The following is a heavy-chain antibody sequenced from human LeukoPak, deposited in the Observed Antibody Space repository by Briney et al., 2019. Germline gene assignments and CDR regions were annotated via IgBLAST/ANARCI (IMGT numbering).Heavy chain of an antibody. Sequence: GGSLRLSCAASGFTFSSYSMNWVRQAPGKGLEWVSYIRSSSSTIYYADSVKGRFTISRDNAKNSLYLQMNSLRAEDTAVYYCARDVWELRGFDYWGQGTLVTVSS. D-gene: IGHD1-26*01. V-gene: IGHV3-48*01. J-gene: IGHJ4*02. CDR1: GFTFSSYS. CDR2: IRSSSSTI. CDR3: ARDVWELRGFDY.